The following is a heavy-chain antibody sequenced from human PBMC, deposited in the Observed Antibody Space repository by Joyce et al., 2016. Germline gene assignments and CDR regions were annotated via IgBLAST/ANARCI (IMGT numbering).Heavy chain of an antibody. V-gene: IGHV4-38-2*02. Sequence: QVRLQESGPGLVKPSETLSLFCNVSGYSISSGHFWGWIRQPPGKGLEWIGNFYSRGSTSYNPSPKSRVTISADTSNNQFSLRLNSVTAADTAVYYCARIAGFGPYYFDHWGRGILLTVSS. CDR1: GYSISSGHF. D-gene: IGHD2-15*01. CDR2: FYSRGST. J-gene: IGHJ4*02. CDR3: ARIAGFGPYYFDH.